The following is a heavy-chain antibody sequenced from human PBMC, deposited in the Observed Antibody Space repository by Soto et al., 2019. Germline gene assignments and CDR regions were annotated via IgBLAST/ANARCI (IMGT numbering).Heavy chain of an antibody. CDR3: ARVHYDSSDYNY. CDR2: IKQDGSEM. Sequence: GGSLRLSCAASGFTFSSYWMSWVRQAPGKGLEWVANIKQDGSEMYYVDSVKGRFTVSRDNAKNSLYLQMDRLRAEDTAVYYCARVHYDSSDYNYWGQGTLVTVSS. CDR1: GFTFSSYW. J-gene: IGHJ4*02. V-gene: IGHV3-7*05. D-gene: IGHD3-22*01.